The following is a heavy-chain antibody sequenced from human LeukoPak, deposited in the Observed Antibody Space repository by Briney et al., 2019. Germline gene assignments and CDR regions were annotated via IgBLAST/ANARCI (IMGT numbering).Heavy chain of an antibody. CDR2: INHSGST. CDR1: GGSFSGYY. V-gene: IGHV4-34*01. CDR3: ARGWFGELGY. D-gene: IGHD3-10*01. Sequence: SETLSLTCAVYGGSFSGYYWSWIRQPPGKGLEWIGEINHSGSTNYNPSLKSRVTISVDTSRNQFSLKLSSVTAADTAVYYCARGWFGELGYWGQGTLVIVSS. J-gene: IGHJ4*02.